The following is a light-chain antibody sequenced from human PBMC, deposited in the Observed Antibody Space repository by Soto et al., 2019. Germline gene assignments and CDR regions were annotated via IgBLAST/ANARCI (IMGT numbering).Light chain of an antibody. J-gene: IGKJ1*01. CDR2: KAS. CDR3: LQYETYWT. V-gene: IGKV1-5*03. Sequence: DIHMTQSPSTLSSSIGDRVTITFRASQTISDWLAWHQQKPGKAPKLLIYKASSLESGVPSRFSGSGSGTEFTLTISSLQPDDFATYYCLQYETYWTFGQGTKVDIK. CDR1: QTISDW.